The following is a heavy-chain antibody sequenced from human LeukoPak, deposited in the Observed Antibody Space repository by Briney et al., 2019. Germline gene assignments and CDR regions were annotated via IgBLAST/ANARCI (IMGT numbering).Heavy chain of an antibody. CDR3: VRDQFYAFDV. Sequence: GGSLRLSCAASGFTFTSYTMNWVRQAPGKGLEWISYIRTSGGVVSYTDSVRGRFTISTDSAKNSLYLQMDSLRDDDTAVYYCVRDQFYAFDVWGQGTMVIVSS. V-gene: IGHV3-48*02. CDR1: GFTFTSYT. J-gene: IGHJ3*01. CDR2: IRTSGGVV.